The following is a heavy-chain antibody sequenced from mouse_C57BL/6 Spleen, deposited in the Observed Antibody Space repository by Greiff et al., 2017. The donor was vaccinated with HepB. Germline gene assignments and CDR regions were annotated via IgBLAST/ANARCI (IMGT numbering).Heavy chain of an antibody. J-gene: IGHJ4*01. CDR2: IRRKSNNYAT. CDR3: VRHNYDYAMDY. D-gene: IGHD2-1*01. Sequence: VQLKESGGGLVQPKGSLKLSCAASGFSFNTYAMNWVRQAPGKGLEWVARIRRKSNNYATYYADSVKDRFTISRDDSESMLYLQMNNLKTEDTAMYYCVRHNYDYAMDYWGQGTSVTVSS. V-gene: IGHV10-1*01. CDR1: GFSFNTYA.